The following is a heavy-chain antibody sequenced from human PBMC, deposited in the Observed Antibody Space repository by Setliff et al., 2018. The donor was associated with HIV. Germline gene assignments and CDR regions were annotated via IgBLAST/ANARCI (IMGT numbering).Heavy chain of an antibody. CDR1: GDSIARNTYY. Sequence: PSETLSLTCTVSGDSIARNTYYWSWIRQPPGKGLEWIGYIYYTGSTHYNPSLKGRLSMSTSENQFSLKLTSVTAADTAVYYCASTRIRLIRGAVISNLRTPYFDYWGPGSLVTAPQ. V-gene: IGHV4-30-4*08. D-gene: IGHD3-10*01. CDR2: IYYTGST. J-gene: IGHJ4*02. CDR3: ASTRIRLIRGAVISNLRTPYFDY.